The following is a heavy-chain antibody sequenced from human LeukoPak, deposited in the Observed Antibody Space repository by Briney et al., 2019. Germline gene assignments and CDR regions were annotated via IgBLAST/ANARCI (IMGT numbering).Heavy chain of an antibody. CDR3: AREGGFHYYGSGSYIG. CDR1: GYTFTGYY. D-gene: IGHD3-10*01. Sequence: GASVKVSSKASGYTFTGYYMHWVRQAPGQGLEWRGWINPNSGGTNYAQKFQGRVTMTRDTSISTAYMELSRLRSDDTAVYYCAREGGFHYYGSGSYIGWGQGTLVTVSS. V-gene: IGHV1-2*02. CDR2: INPNSGGT. J-gene: IGHJ4*02.